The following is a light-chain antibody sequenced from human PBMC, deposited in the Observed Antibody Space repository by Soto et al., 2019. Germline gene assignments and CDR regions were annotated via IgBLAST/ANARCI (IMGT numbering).Light chain of an antibody. CDR3: SSYTSGSTLYV. CDR1: SSEVGSYNY. Sequence: QSALTQPASVAGCPGQSITISCTCRSSEVGSYNYVSWYQQHPGKAPRLMIYASSNRPSGVSHRFSGSRSGNTASLTISGLQAEDEADYFCSSYTSGSTLYVFGSGTKV. V-gene: IGLV2-14*01. J-gene: IGLJ1*01. CDR2: ASS.